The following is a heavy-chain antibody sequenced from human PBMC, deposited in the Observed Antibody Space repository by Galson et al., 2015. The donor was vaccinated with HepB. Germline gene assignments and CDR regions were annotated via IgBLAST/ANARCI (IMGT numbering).Heavy chain of an antibody. CDR1: GYTFTTNG. CDR3: ARDRDYRFDY. D-gene: IGHD4/OR15-4a*01. Sequence: SVKVSCKASGYTFTTNGISRVRQAPGQGLEWMGWISANSGNTKYAQNLQGRVTLTRDTSTSTAHLDLRSLRSDDTAAYYCARDRDYRFDYWGQGTLVTVSS. J-gene: IGHJ4*02. CDR2: ISANSGNT. V-gene: IGHV1-18*04.